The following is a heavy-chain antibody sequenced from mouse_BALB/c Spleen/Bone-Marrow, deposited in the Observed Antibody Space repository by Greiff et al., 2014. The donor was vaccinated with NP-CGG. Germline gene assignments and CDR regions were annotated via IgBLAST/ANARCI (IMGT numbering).Heavy chain of an antibody. V-gene: IGHV7-3*02. J-gene: IGHJ3*01. CDR3: ARDKDGNYEGFAF. Sequence: DVHLVESGGGLVQPVGSLRLSCATSGFTFTDYYMNWVRQPPGKALEWLGLIRNKVNGYTTDYSASVKGRFTISRNDSQSILYLQMNTLRSEDSATYYCARDKDGNYEGFAFWGQGTLVTVSA. D-gene: IGHD2-1*01. CDR1: GFTFTDYY. CDR2: IRNKVNGYTT.